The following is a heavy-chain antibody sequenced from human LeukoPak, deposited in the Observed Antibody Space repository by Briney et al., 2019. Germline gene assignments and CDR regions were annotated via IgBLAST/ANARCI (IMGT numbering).Heavy chain of an antibody. D-gene: IGHD3-3*01. CDR2: IKTDGSDK. V-gene: IGHV3-7*01. J-gene: IGHJ5*02. Sequence: PGGSLRLSCAASGFTFTRVWMSRVRQAPGKGLEWVANIKTDGSDKYYADSVKGRFTISRDNAKNSLYLQMNSLGVEDTAVYYCAHYDFWSGHSFGTWGQGTLVTVSS. CDR3: AHYDFWSGHSFGT. CDR1: GFTFTRVW.